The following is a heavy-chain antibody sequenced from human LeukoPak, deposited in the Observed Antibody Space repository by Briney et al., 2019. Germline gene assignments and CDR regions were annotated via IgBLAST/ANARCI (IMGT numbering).Heavy chain of an antibody. Sequence: GGSLRLSCAASGFTFSSYWMHWVRQAPGKGLVWVSRINTDGSSTSYADSVKGRFTISRDNAKNTLYLQMNSLRAEDTAVYYCAIGYYDSSGYYYAGLPLAEYFQHWGQGTLVTVSS. CDR2: INTDGSST. V-gene: IGHV3-74*01. CDR1: GFTFSSYW. CDR3: AIGYYDSSGYYYAGLPLAEYFQH. J-gene: IGHJ1*01. D-gene: IGHD3-22*01.